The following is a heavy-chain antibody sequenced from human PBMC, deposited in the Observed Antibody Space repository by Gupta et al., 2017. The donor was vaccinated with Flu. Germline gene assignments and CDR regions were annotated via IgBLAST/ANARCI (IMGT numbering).Heavy chain of an antibody. CDR2: MTGSGDKT. CDR3: AKGLQTGLVLPMQY. CDR1: GFSFGQYV. D-gene: IGHD2-21*02. V-gene: IGHV3-23*01. J-gene: IGHJ4*02. Sequence: EVHLLESGGGLVQPGEYLRLSCAASGFSFGQYVMSWVRQAPGKGPEWVASMTGSGDKTYYADFGKGRFAISINKSKNTLFLQMNSLRVEDTAMYFCAKGLQTGLVLPMQYWGPGTLATVSS.